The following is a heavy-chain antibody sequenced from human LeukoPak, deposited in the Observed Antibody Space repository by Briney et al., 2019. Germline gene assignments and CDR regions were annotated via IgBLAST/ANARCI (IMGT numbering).Heavy chain of an antibody. CDR1: GFIFSSYW. CDR3: ARDRVSGSGSIDY. Sequence: PGGSLRLSCAASGFIFSSYWMSWVRQAPGKGLEWVANIKQDGSEKYYVDSVKGRFTISRDNAKNSLYLQMNSLRVEDTAVYYCARDRVSGSGSIDYWGQGTLVTVSS. CDR2: IKQDGSEK. D-gene: IGHD3-10*01. J-gene: IGHJ4*02. V-gene: IGHV3-7*01.